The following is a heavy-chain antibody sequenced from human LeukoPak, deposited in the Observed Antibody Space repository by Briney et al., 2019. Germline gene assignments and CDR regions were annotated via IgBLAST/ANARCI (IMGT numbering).Heavy chain of an antibody. V-gene: IGHV3-21*01. CDR2: ISSSSSYI. CDR1: EFTFSSYS. CDR3: ARLGEVVAAAGTPTALFDY. J-gene: IGHJ4*02. Sequence: GGSLRLSCAASEFTFSSYSMNWVRQAPGKGLEWVSSISSSSSYIYYADSVKGRFTISRDNAKNSLYLQMNSLRAEDTAVYYCARLGEVVAAAGTPTALFDYWGQGTLVTVSS. D-gene: IGHD6-13*01.